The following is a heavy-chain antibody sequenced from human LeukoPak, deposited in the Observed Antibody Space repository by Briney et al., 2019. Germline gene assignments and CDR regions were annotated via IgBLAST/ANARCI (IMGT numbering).Heavy chain of an antibody. CDR2: ISYDGGKK. J-gene: IGHJ3*02. V-gene: IGHV3-30*18. Sequence: GGSLRLSCEAAGFTFSTYGMHWVRQAPGKGLEWVALISYDGGKKHYADSVKGRFTISRDNSKNTLYLQTNSLIPDDTAVYYCAKGKQQWWTFDALDIWGQGTTVTVSS. CDR3: AKGKQQWWTFDALDI. CDR1: GFTFSTYG. D-gene: IGHD5-18*01.